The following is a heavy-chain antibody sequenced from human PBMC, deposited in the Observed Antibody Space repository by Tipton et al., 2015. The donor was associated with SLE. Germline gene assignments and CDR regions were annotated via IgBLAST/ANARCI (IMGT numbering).Heavy chain of an antibody. Sequence: TLSLTCTVSGGSISSSNWWNWVRQPPGKGLEWIGEIYHTETTDFNSSLKTRITMSVDKSRNLFSLTLNSVTAADTAVYYCARGEADWTSGGYFTDVWGTGTTVTVSS. V-gene: IGHV4-4*02. D-gene: IGHD2-8*02. CDR3: ARGEADWTSGGYFTDV. J-gene: IGHJ6*03. CDR2: IYHTETT. CDR1: GGSISSSNW.